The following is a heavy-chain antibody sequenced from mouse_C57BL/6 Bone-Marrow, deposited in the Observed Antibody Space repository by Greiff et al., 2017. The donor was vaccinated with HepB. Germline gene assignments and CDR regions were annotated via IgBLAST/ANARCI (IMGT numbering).Heavy chain of an antibody. CDR1: GYTFTSYG. J-gene: IGHJ1*03. V-gene: IGHV1-81*01. CDR2: IYPRSGNT. D-gene: IGHD1-1*01. Sequence: QVQLKQSGAELARPGASVKLSCKASGYTFTSYGISWVKQRTGQGLEWIGEIYPRSGNTYYNEKFKGKATLTADKSSSTAYMELRCLTSEDSAVYFCAKLLYWYFDVWGTGTTVTVSS. CDR3: AKLLYWYFDV.